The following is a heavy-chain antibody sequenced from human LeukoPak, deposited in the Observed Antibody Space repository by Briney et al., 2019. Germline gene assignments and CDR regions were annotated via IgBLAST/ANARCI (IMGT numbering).Heavy chain of an antibody. J-gene: IGHJ4*02. CDR2: INPNSGGT. CDR1: GYTFTGYY. Sequence: ASVKVSCKASGYTFTGYYMHWVRQAPGQGLEWMGRINPNSGGTNYAQKFQGRVTMTRDTSISTAYMELSRLRSDDTAVYYCARGYYYYDSSGYYPGHWGQGTLVTVSS. CDR3: ARGYYYYDSSGYYPGH. D-gene: IGHD3-22*01. V-gene: IGHV1-2*06.